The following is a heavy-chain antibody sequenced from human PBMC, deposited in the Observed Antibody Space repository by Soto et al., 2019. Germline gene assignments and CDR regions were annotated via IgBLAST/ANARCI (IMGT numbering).Heavy chain of an antibody. V-gene: IGHV4-28*03. Sequence: SETLSLTCAVSGYSISSSNWWGWIRQPPGKGLEWIGYIYYSGTTYYNPSLKSRVTMSVDTSKNQFSLKLTSVTAVDTAVYYCARESYYGSGATAVGYWGLGALVTVSS. CDR1: GYSISSSNW. D-gene: IGHD3-10*01. CDR2: IYYSGTT. J-gene: IGHJ4*02. CDR3: ARESYYGSGATAVGY.